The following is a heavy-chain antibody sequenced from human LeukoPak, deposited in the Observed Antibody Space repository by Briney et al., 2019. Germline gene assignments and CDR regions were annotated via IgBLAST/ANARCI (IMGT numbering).Heavy chain of an antibody. CDR3: ARVYIAEDY. CDR2: ISDSGTTI. Sequence: GGSLRLSCAASGFTFSDYYMSWIRQAPGKGLEWISYISDSGTTIYYADSVKGRFTISRDNAKNSLYLQMNSLRAEDTAVYSCARVYIAEDYWGQGPLVTISS. J-gene: IGHJ4*02. V-gene: IGHV3-11*01. CDR1: GFTFSDYY. D-gene: IGHD2-15*01.